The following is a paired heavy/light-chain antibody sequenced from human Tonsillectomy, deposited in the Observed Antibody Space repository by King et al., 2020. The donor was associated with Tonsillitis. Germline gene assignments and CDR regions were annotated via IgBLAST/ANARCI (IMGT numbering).Heavy chain of an antibody. V-gene: IGHV4-31*03. Sequence: QVRLQESGPGLVKPSQTLSLTCTVSGGSISTGGYYWSWIRQHPGKGLEWIGYIYYSGSTYYNPSLKSRLSGSLDTSKNQFSLKLNSVTAADTAVYYCARALDFWSGQYYFDSWGQGTLVTVSS. D-gene: IGHD3-3*01. J-gene: IGHJ4*02. CDR2: IYYSGST. CDR3: ARALDFWSGQYYFDS. CDR1: GGSISTGGYY.
Light chain of an antibody. J-gene: IGKJ1*01. Sequence: EIVLTQSPGTLSLSPGERATLSCRASQSVSSNYLAWYQQKPGQAPRLLIYDASSRASAIPDRFSGSGSGTDFTLTISRLEPGDFAVYYCQLHGTSPTFGQGTKVEVK. V-gene: IGKV3-20*01. CDR1: QSVSSNY. CDR2: DAS. CDR3: QLHGTSPT.